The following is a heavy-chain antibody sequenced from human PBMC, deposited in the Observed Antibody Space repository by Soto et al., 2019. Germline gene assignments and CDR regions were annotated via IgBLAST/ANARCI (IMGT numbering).Heavy chain of an antibody. J-gene: IGHJ4*02. CDR2: ISSSSSTI. CDR1: GFTFSSYS. CDR3: AREVKRITMVRGVRGYFDY. Sequence: EVQLVESGGGLVQPGGSLRLSCAASGFTFSSYSMNWVHQAPGKGLEWVSYISSSSSTIYYADSVKGRFTISRDNAKNSLYLHMNSLRDEDTAVYYCAREVKRITMVRGVRGYFDYWGQGTLVTVSS. D-gene: IGHD3-10*01. V-gene: IGHV3-48*02.